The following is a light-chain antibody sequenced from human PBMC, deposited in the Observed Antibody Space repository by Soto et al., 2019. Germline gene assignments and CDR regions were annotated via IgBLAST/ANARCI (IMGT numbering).Light chain of an antibody. CDR1: QSISSW. Sequence: DIQMTQSPSTLSASVGDRVTITCRASQSISSWLAWYQQKPGKAPKLLIHKASTLESGVPSRFSGSGSGTEFTLTSSSLQPDDFATDYCQQYNSYPWTFGQGTKVEIK. CDR2: KAS. J-gene: IGKJ1*01. CDR3: QQYNSYPWT. V-gene: IGKV1-5*03.